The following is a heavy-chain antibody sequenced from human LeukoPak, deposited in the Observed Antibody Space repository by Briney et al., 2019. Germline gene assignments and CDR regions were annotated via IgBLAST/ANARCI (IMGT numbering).Heavy chain of an antibody. CDR2: LYYGVST. D-gene: IGHD3-10*01. CDR1: GFTVSGDY. Sequence: PGGSLRLSCVVSGFTVSGDYISWFRQAPGKGLEWVSVLYYGVSTFYKDSVKGRFTTSGDNFKNTVYLQMNSLRAEDTAVYYCARSRRIRAGIDYWGQGTLVTVSS. CDR3: ARSRRIRAGIDY. V-gene: IGHV3-66*02. J-gene: IGHJ4*02.